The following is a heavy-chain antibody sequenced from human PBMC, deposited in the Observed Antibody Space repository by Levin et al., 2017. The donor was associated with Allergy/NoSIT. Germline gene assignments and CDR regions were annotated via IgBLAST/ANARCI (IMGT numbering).Heavy chain of an antibody. Sequence: SETLSLTCTVSGGSISNYYWSWIRQSPGKRLEWIGSMYHDGSTNYNPSLKSRVTISVDTSKKQFSLKLSSVTAAATAVYYCAREATDYGGNSVGFDIWGQGTMVTVSS. V-gene: IGHV4-59*01. J-gene: IGHJ3*02. CDR3: AREATDYGGNSVGFDI. CDR1: GGSISNYY. CDR2: MYHDGST. D-gene: IGHD4-23*01.